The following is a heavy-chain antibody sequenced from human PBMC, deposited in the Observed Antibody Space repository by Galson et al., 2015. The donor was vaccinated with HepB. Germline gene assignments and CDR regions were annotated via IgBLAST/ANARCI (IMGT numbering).Heavy chain of an antibody. CDR3: ARPTTVGEGGAFDI. CDR2: IIPIFGTA. D-gene: IGHD4-23*01. V-gene: IGHV1-69*01. J-gene: IGHJ3*02. Sequence: FCKASGGTFSSYAISWVRQAPGQGLEWMGGIIPIFGTANYAQKFQGRVTITADESTSTAYMELSSLRSEDTAVYYCARPTTVGEGGAFDIWGQGTMVTVSS. CDR1: GGTFSSYA.